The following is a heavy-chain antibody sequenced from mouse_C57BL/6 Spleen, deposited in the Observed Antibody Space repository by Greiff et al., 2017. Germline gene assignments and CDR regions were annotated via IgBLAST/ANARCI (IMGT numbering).Heavy chain of an antibody. CDR1: GYTFTSYW. Sequence: VQLQQPGAELVMPGASVKLSCKASGYTFTSYWMHWVKQRPGQGLEWIGEIDPSDSYTNYNQKFKGKSTLTVDKSSSTAYMQLSSLTSEASAVYYCARSVLRRFAMDYWGQGTSVTVSS. J-gene: IGHJ4*01. CDR2: IDPSDSYT. D-gene: IGHD1-1*01. CDR3: ARSVLRRFAMDY. V-gene: IGHV1-69*01.